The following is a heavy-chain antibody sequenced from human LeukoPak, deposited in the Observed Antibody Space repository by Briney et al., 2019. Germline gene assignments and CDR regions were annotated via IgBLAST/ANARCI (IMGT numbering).Heavy chain of an antibody. CDR1: GGSISSYY. J-gene: IGHJ6*02. Sequence: PSETLSLTCTVSGGSISSYYWSWIRQPPGKGLEWFGYIYYSGSTNYNPSLKSRVTISLDTSKNQFSLKLTSVTAADTAVYYCARSYDSRGYYYYGMDVWGLGTTVTVSS. CDR3: ARSYDSRGYYYYGMDV. D-gene: IGHD3-22*01. CDR2: IYYSGST. V-gene: IGHV4-59*01.